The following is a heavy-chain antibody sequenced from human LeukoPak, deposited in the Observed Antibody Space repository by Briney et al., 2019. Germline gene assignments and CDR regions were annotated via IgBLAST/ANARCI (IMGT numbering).Heavy chain of an antibody. Sequence: SETLSLTCTVSGGSISSGGYYWSWIRQHPGKGLEWIGYIYYSGSTYYNPSLKSRVSISVDTSKNQFSLKLSSVTAADTAVYYCARGAGAGYNLQPFDYWGQGTLVTVSS. CDR2: IYYSGST. CDR3: ARGAGAGYNLQPFDY. D-gene: IGHD5-24*01. J-gene: IGHJ4*02. V-gene: IGHV4-31*03. CDR1: GGSISSGGYY.